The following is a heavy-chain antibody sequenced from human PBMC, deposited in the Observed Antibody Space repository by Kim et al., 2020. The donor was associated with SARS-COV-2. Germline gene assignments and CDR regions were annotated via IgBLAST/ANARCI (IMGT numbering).Heavy chain of an antibody. Sequence: ASVKVSCKASGYTFTSYYMHWVRQAPGQGLEWMGIINPSGGSTSYAQKFQGRVTMTRDTSTSTVYMELSSLRSEDTAVYYCARDRVSASSSARGGYFDLWGRGTLVTVSS. J-gene: IGHJ2*01. V-gene: IGHV1-46*01. CDR1: GYTFTSYY. CDR3: ARDRVSASSSARGGYFDL. D-gene: IGHD6-6*01. CDR2: INPSGGST.